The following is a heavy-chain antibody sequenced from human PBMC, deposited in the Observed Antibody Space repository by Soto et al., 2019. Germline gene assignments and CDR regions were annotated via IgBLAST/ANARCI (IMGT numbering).Heavy chain of an antibody. CDR2: IWYDESNK. V-gene: IGHV3-33*01. CDR1: GFTFSSYG. J-gene: IGHJ4*02. CDR3: AGAEDIVLVPAALGY. D-gene: IGHD2-2*01. Sequence: QVQLVESGGRVVQPGRSLRLSCAASGFTFSSYGMHWVRQAPGKGLEWVAVIWYDESNKYYADSVKGRFTISRDNSKNTMDRQISSLRAEDTAVYYGAGAEDIVLVPAALGYWGRGALVTVSS.